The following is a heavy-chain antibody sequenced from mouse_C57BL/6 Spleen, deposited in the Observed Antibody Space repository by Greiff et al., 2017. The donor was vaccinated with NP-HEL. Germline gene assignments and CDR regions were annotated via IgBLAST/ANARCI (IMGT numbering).Heavy chain of an antibody. V-gene: IGHV3-6*01. CDR2: ISYDGSN. CDR3: ARDPIYYYGSSYPLAMDY. Sequence: EVQLVESGPGLVKPSQSLSLTCSVTGYSITSGYYWNWIRQFPGNKLEWMGYISYDGSNNYNPSLKNRISITRDTSKNQFFLKLNSVTTEDTATYYCARDPIYYYGSSYPLAMDYWGQGTSVTVSS. D-gene: IGHD1-1*01. J-gene: IGHJ4*01. CDR1: GYSITSGYY.